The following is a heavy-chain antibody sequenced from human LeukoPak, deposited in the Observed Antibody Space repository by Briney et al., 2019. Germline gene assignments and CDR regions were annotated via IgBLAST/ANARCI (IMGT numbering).Heavy chain of an antibody. CDR2: ISAYNGNT. J-gene: IGHJ5*02. CDR1: GYTFTSYG. V-gene: IGHV1-18*01. CDR3: ARERYYYDSSGYPIPYNWFDP. D-gene: IGHD3-22*01. Sequence: ASVKVSCKASGYTFTSYGISWVRQAPGQGLEWMGLISAYNGNTNYAQKLQGRVTMTTDTSTSTAYMELRSLRSDDTAVYYCARERYYYDSSGYPIPYNWFDPWGQGTLVTVSS.